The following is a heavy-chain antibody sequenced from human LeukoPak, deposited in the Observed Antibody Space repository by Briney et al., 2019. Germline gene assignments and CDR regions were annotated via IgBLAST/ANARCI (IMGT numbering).Heavy chain of an antibody. D-gene: IGHD2-15*01. CDR3: ARDRSYSYCSGGSCSGYYYYGMDV. CDR2: IIPIFGTA. CDR1: GGTFSSYA. V-gene: IGHV1-69*13. Sequence: SVKVSCKASGGTFSSYAISWVRQAPGQGLEWMGGIIPIFGTANYAQKFQGRVTITADESTSTAYMELSSLRSEDTAVYYCARDRSYSYCSGGSCSGYYYYGMDVWGQGTTVTVSS. J-gene: IGHJ6*02.